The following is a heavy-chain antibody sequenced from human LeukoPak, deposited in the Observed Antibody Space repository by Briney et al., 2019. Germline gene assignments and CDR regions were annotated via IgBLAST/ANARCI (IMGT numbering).Heavy chain of an antibody. CDR1: GDSFSGNR. J-gene: IGHJ5*02. CDR3: ARQYYDILTGPNWFDP. D-gene: IGHD3-9*01. V-gene: IGHV5-51*01. Sequence: GESLKKPCKGFGDSFSGNRIGCVCEMPGKSLEWIGINFAGVSDTRYSPSFQAQVTISADKSISTAYLQRSSLKASETAMYYCARQYYDILTGPNWFDPWDQGTLVAVSS. CDR2: NFAGVSDT.